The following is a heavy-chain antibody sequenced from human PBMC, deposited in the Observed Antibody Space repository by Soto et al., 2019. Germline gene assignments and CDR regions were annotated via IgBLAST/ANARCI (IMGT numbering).Heavy chain of an antibody. Sequence: GESLKISCKGSGYSFSNYWIAWVCQMPGKGLEYMGIIYPSDSQTRYSPSFQGQVTISADKSISTAYLQWTSLKASDTAIYYCARHGFYGDYSSNYFDPWGQGTLVTVSS. D-gene: IGHD4-17*01. CDR1: GYSFSNYW. V-gene: IGHV5-51*01. CDR2: IYPSDSQT. CDR3: ARHGFYGDYSSNYFDP. J-gene: IGHJ5*02.